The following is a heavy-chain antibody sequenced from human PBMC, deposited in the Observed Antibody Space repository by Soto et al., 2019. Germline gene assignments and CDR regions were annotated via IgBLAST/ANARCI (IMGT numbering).Heavy chain of an antibody. Sequence: VQLVESGGGWVRPGESLRLSCAGSGFTFGDYWMSWVRQAPGKGLEWVANTMPDGSSKYYVASVRGRFTVSRDNAKNSLYLQMNGLSVDDTAVYYCAREVGWSFDYWGRGTLVTVSS. CDR3: AREVGWSFDY. CDR1: GFTFGDYW. V-gene: IGHV3-7*03. D-gene: IGHD6-19*01. CDR2: TMPDGSSK. J-gene: IGHJ4*02.